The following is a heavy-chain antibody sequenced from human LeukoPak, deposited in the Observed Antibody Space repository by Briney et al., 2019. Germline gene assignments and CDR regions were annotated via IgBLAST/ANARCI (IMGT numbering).Heavy chain of an antibody. CDR1: GFTFSSYG. Sequence: GGSLRLSCAASGFTFSSYGMNWVRQAPGKGLEWVSSISSSSSYIYYADSVKGRFTISRDNAKNSLYLQMNSLRAEDTAVYYCARGDMAHAFDIWGQGTMVTVSS. J-gene: IGHJ3*02. CDR2: ISSSSSYI. D-gene: IGHD5-24*01. CDR3: ARGDMAHAFDI. V-gene: IGHV3-21*01.